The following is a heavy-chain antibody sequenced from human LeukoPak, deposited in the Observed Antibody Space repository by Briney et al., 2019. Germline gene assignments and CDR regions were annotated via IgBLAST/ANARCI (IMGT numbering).Heavy chain of an antibody. D-gene: IGHD3/OR15-3a*01. CDR3: ARQAYSDFSPNWFDT. Sequence: SETLSLTCTVSGASFSGSSHYWGWIRQPPGKGLEWIGSIHSTGNTYDNPSLKSRVTMSADTSKNQFSLKLSFVTAADTAVYYCARQAYSDFSPNWFDTWGQGTLVTVSS. CDR1: GASFSGSSHY. V-gene: IGHV4-39*01. J-gene: IGHJ5*02. CDR2: IHSTGNT.